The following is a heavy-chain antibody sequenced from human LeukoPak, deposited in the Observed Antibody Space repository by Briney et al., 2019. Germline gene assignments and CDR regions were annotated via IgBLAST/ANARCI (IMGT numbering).Heavy chain of an antibody. D-gene: IGHD3-10*01. CDR3: AKEWLWFGELFGGQGYMDV. CDR1: GFTFSSYG. J-gene: IGHJ6*03. CDR2: IWYDGSNK. V-gene: IGHV3-33*06. Sequence: PGRSLRLSCAASGFTFSSYGMHWVRQAPGKGLEWVAVIWYDGSNKYYADSVKGRFTISRDNSKNTLYLQMNSLRAEDTAVYYCAKEWLWFGELFGGQGYMDVWGKGTTVTVSS.